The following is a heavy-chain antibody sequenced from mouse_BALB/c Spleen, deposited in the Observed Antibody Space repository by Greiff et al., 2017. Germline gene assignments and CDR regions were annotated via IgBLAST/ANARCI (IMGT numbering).Heavy chain of an antibody. J-gene: IGHJ4*01. V-gene: IGHV1-67*01. CDR1: SYTFTDYA. D-gene: IGHD3-1*01. CDR3: ARQLGPRDYAMDY. Sequence: QVQLQQSGPELVRPGVSVKISCKGSSYTFTDYAMHWVKQSHAKSLEWIGVISTYYGNTNYNQKFKGKATMTVDKSSSTAYMELAILTSEDSAVYYCARQLGPRDYAMDYWGQGTSVTVSS. CDR2: ISTYYGNT.